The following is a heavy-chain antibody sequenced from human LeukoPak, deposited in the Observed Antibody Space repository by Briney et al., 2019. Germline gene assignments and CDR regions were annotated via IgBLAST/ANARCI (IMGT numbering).Heavy chain of an antibody. CDR1: GFTFSSYA. Sequence: GGSLRLSCAASGFTFSSYAMSWVRQAPGKGLEWVSAISGSGGSTYYADSVKGRFTISRDNSKNTLYLQMNSLRAEDTAVYYCAKDRIVVVPAAGDFDYWGQGTLVTVSS. V-gene: IGHV3-23*01. J-gene: IGHJ4*02. CDR2: ISGSGGST. CDR3: AKDRIVVVPAAGDFDY. D-gene: IGHD2-2*01.